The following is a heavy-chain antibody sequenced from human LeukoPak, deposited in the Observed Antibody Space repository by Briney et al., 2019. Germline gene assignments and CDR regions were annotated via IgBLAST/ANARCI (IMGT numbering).Heavy chain of an antibody. D-gene: IGHD6-13*01. Sequence: ASVKVSCKSSGYTFLGYYIHWVRQAPGQGLEWIGCTNPKSGDTRYSQTFQGRLTLTTNMHSNTAYMEFHSLRPDDTAVYYCARGAGGSSWFFSENTYFHPWGQGSLVVASS. CDR1: GYTFLGYY. V-gene: IGHV1-2*02. CDR3: ARGAGGSSWFFSENTYFHP. J-gene: IGHJ1*01. CDR2: TNPKSGDT.